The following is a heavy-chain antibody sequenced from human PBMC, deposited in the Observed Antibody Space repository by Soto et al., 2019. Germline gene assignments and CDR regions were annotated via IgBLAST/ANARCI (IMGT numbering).Heavy chain of an antibody. Sequence: SETLSLTCTVSGDTVNGYYWSWMRQPPGKGLEWMAYVYYSGSTHYNPSLKSRVTITVDTSKNQMSLRLKSVTAADTAVYYCASPETSGIHSFDYWGQGSLVTVSS. CDR3: ASPETSGIHSFDY. J-gene: IGHJ4*02. D-gene: IGHD6-13*01. V-gene: IGHV4-59*02. CDR1: GDTVNGYY. CDR2: VYYSGST.